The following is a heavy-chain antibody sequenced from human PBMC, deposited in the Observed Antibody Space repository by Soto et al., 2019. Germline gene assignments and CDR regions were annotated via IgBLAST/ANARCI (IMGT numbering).Heavy chain of an antibody. CDR3: ARDRRYTSYFFDD. Sequence: EVQLVESGGGLVQPGGSLRLSCAASGFTFSNYWMNWVRQAPGKGLQCVASIDPDGSETSYVDSVKGRFTISRDNPKNSLYLQMNGLRAEDTGVYYCARDRRYTSYFFDDWGQGTLVTVSS. V-gene: IGHV3-7*03. J-gene: IGHJ4*02. CDR2: IDPDGSET. D-gene: IGHD1-20*01. CDR1: GFTFSNYW.